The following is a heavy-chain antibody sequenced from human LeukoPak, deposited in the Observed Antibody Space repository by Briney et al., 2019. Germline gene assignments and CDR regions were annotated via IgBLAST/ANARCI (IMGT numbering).Heavy chain of an antibody. CDR1: GGSFSGYY. J-gene: IGHJ3*02. V-gene: IGHV4-34*01. CDR3: ARPALLRFLEWLSPGAFDI. CDR2: INHSGST. Sequence: SETLSLTCAVYGGSFSGYYWSWIRQPPGKGLEWIGEINHSGSTNYNPSLKSRVAISVDTSKNQFSLKLSSVTAADTAVYYCARPALLRFLEWLSPGAFDIWGQGTMVTVSS. D-gene: IGHD3-3*01.